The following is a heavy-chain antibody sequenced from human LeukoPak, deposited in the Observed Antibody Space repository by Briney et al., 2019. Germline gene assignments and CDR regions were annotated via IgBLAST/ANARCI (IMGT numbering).Heavy chain of an antibody. CDR1: GDTLTELS. D-gene: IGHD3-22*01. J-gene: IGHJ4*02. CDR2: FDPEDGET. V-gene: IGHV1-24*01. CDR3: AAYYYDSSGYQTTNDY. Sequence: ASVKVSCKVSGDTLTELSMHWVRQAPGKGLEWMGGFDPEDGETIYAQKFQGRVTMTEDTSTDTAYMELSSLRSEDTAVYYCAAYYYDSSGYQTTNDYRGQGTLVTVSS.